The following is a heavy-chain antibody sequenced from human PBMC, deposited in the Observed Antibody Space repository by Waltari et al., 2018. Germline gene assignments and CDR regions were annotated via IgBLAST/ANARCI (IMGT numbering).Heavy chain of an antibody. CDR2: INHSGST. CDR3: ARGGVVVVTACWYFDL. CDR1: GGSFSGYY. Sequence: QVQLQQWGAGLLKPSETLSLTCAVYGGSFSGYYWSWIRQPPGKGLEWIGEINHSGSTNYNPSLKSRVTISVDTSKNQFSLKLSSVTAADTAVYYCARGGVVVVTACWYFDLWGRGTLVNVSS. V-gene: IGHV4-34*01. D-gene: IGHD2-21*02. J-gene: IGHJ2*01.